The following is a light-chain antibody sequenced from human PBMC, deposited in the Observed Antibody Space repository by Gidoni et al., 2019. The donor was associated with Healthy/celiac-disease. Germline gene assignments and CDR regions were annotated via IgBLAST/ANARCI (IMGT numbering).Light chain of an antibody. Sequence: DLQMPQSPSSLSASVGDRVTITRRASQSISIYLNWFQQNPGKAPKLLIYAASSVQSGVPSRVSGSGSGTVFTLTISSLQPEDFATYYCQQSYSTPRTFGQGTKVEIK. J-gene: IGKJ1*01. CDR2: AAS. V-gene: IGKV1-39*01. CDR3: QQSYSTPRT. CDR1: QSISIY.